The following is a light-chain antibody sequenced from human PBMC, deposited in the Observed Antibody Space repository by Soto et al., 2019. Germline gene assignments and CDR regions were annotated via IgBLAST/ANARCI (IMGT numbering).Light chain of an antibody. V-gene: IGLV2-14*03. CDR2: DVS. CDR3: SSYTSSFKLAV. CDR1: SSDVGGYNY. Sequence: QAASVSGSPGQSITIFCTGTSSDVGGYNYVSWYQQHPGSAPKLMIYDVSSRPSGVSNRFSGSKSGNTASLTISGLQAEDEADYYCSSYTSSFKLAVFGSGTKVTVL. J-gene: IGLJ1*01.